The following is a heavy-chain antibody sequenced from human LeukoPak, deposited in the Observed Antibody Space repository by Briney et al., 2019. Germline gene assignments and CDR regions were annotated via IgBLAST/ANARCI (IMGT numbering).Heavy chain of an antibody. D-gene: IGHD5-24*01. Sequence: PSETLSLTCTVSGGSISAYYWSWIRQPPGKGLEWIGYISYSGSTKYNPSLKSRVTISVDTSKNQFSLKLSSVTAADTAVYYCARYGMATIQFFDYWAREPCSPSPQ. CDR1: GGSISAYY. CDR2: ISYSGST. V-gene: IGHV4-59*01. CDR3: ARYGMATIQFFDY. J-gene: IGHJ4*02.